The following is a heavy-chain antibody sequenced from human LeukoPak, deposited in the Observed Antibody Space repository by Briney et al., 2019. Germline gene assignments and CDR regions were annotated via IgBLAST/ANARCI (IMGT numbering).Heavy chain of an antibody. CDR2: IYYSGST. Sequence: LRLSCAASGFTFSDYYMSWIRQHPGKGLEWIGYIYYSGSTYYNPSLKSRVTISVDTSKNQFSLKLSSVTAADTALYYCARAPLDILTGYYDYWGQGTLVTVSS. D-gene: IGHD3-9*01. CDR3: ARAPLDILTGYYDY. V-gene: IGHV4-31*02. CDR1: GFTFSDYY. J-gene: IGHJ4*02.